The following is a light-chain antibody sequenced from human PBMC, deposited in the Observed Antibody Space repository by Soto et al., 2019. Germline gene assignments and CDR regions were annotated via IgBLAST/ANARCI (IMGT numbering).Light chain of an antibody. V-gene: IGKV1-6*01. CDR1: QDIRND. Sequence: AIQMTQSPSSLSASVGDRVTITCRASQDIRNDLGWYQQKPGKAPKLLIYAASSLQSEVPSRFSSSGSGTDFTLTISSLQPEDFATYFCLQDHGFPLAFGGGTKVEIK. J-gene: IGKJ4*01. CDR3: LQDHGFPLA. CDR2: AAS.